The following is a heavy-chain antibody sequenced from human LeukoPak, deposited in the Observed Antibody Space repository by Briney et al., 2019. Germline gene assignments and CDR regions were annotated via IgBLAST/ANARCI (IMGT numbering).Heavy chain of an antibody. D-gene: IGHD3-22*01. CDR3: AITMIVVVITGLFDY. J-gene: IGHJ4*02. Sequence: SGTLSLTCTVSGGSISSYYWSWIRQPPGKGLEWIGYIYYSGSTNYNTSLKSRVTISVDTSKNQFSLKLSSVTAADTAVYYCAITMIVVVITGLFDYWGQGTLVTVSS. V-gene: IGHV4-59*01. CDR1: GGSISSYY. CDR2: IYYSGST.